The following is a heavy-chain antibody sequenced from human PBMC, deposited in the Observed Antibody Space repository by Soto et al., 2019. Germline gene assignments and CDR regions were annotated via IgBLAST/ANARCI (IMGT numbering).Heavy chain of an antibody. CDR1: GFTFDDYA. D-gene: IGHD4-17*01. J-gene: IGHJ3*02. V-gene: IGHV3-9*01. CDR3: AKDIRSLPTDAFDI. Sequence: SLRLSCAASGFTFDDYAMHWVRQAPGKGLEWVSGISWNSGSIGYADSVKGRFTISRDNAKNSLYLQMNSLRAEDTALYYCAKDIRSLPTDAFDIWGQGTMVTVS. CDR2: ISWNSGSI.